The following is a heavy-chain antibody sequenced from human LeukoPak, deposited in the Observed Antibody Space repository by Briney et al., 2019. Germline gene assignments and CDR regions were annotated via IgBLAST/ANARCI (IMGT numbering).Heavy chain of an antibody. CDR1: GYTFTSYG. J-gene: IGHJ6*03. Sequence: ASVKVSCKASGYTFTSYGISWVRQAPGQGLEWMGWISAYNGNTNYAQKLQGRVTMTTDTSTSTAYMELRSLRSDDTAVYYCARVGYSSGWYWVYYYYYMDVWGKGTTVTISS. CDR2: ISAYNGNT. D-gene: IGHD6-19*01. V-gene: IGHV1-18*01. CDR3: ARVGYSSGWYWVYYYYYMDV.